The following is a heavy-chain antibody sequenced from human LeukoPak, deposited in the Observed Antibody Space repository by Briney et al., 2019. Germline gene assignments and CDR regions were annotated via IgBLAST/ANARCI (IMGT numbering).Heavy chain of an antibody. CDR3: ARWFYYGSTTYYNFDY. Sequence: ASVKVSCKASGYTFNNYGISWVRQAPGQGLEWMGWLSPYGNSDYAQRLQGRVTVTTDTSTSAAYMELGSLRSDDTAVYYCARWFYYGSTTYYNFDYWGQGTLVTVSS. CDR2: LSPYGNS. V-gene: IGHV1-18*01. D-gene: IGHD3-10*01. J-gene: IGHJ4*02. CDR1: GYTFNNYG.